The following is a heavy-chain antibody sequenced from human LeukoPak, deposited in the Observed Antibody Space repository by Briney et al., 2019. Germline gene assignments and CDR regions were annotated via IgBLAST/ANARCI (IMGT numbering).Heavy chain of an antibody. CDR1: GDSVSSNSAA. J-gene: IGHJ5*02. Sequence: SQTLSLTCAISGDSVSSNSAAWTWVRQSPSRGLEWLGRTYYRSKWYYDYAISVKSRITIIPDTSKNQFSLQLNSVLPEDTALYYCARDASNWLDPWGQGTLVTVSS. CDR2: TYYRSKWYY. CDR3: ARDASNWLDP. V-gene: IGHV6-1*01.